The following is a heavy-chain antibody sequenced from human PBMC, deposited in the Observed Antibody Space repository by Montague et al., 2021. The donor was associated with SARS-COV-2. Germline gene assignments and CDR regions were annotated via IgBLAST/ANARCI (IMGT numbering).Heavy chain of an antibody. CDR2: IYYDGST. Sequence: SETRSLTCTVSGGSIRSYYWSWIRQTPGKGLEWIGYIYYDGSTNYNPSLKSRVTMSVDSSKNQFSLRSSSVTAADTAVYYCARYGSYFEHWGQGTLVTASS. CDR1: GGSIRSYY. CDR3: ARYGSYFEH. J-gene: IGHJ4*02. D-gene: IGHD1-26*01. V-gene: IGHV4-59*03.